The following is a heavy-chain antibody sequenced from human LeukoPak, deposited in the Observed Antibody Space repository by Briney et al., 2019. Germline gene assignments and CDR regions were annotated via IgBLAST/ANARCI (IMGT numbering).Heavy chain of an antibody. Sequence: SETLSLTCTVSGYSISSGYYWGWIRQPPGKGLEWIGSIYYSGSTYYNPSLKSRVTISVDTSKNQFSLKLSSVTAADTAVYYCARVCVSGKRGIPNWFDPWGQGTLVTVSS. CDR1: GYSISSGYY. CDR3: ARVCVSGKRGIPNWFDP. D-gene: IGHD3-10*01. V-gene: IGHV4-38-2*02. J-gene: IGHJ5*02. CDR2: IYYSGST.